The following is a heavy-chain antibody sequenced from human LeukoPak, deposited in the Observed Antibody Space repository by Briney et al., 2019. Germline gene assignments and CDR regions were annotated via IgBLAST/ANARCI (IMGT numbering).Heavy chain of an antibody. V-gene: IGHV5-51*01. D-gene: IGHD1-26*01. CDR2: TYPGDSET. CDR1: GYSFTSYW. CDR3: ARLEMGAGFDY. J-gene: IGHJ4*02. Sequence: GESLKISCKCSGYSFTSYWLGGVRQMPGKGLGWMGITYPGDSETRYSPSFQGQVTISADKSISTAYLQWSSLKASDTARYYCARLEMGAGFDYWGQGTLVTVSS.